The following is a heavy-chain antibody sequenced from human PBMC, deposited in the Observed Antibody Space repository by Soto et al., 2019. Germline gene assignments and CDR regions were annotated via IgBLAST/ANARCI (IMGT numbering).Heavy chain of an antibody. CDR3: ARRGIFDY. D-gene: IGHD1-20*01. Sequence: QVQLQESGPGLVKPSETLSLTCNVSGGPISGYXXXXXXQPPGKGLEWIGYISNTGTTSYNPSFKSRVSILVDTSKNHFSLRLTSVTAADTALYYCARRGIFDYWGQGTLVTVSS. V-gene: IGHV4-59*01. CDR2: ISNTGTT. CDR1: GGPISGYX. J-gene: IGHJ4*02.